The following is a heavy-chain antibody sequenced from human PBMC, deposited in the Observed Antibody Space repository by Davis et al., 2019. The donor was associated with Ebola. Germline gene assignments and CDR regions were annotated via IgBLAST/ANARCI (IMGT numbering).Heavy chain of an antibody. CDR1: GFTFSSYA. V-gene: IGHV3-30*04. J-gene: IGHJ6*02. Sequence: GESLKISCAASGFTFSSYAMHWVRQAPGKGLEWVAVISYDGSNKYYADSVKGRFTISRDNAKNALYLQMNSLRAEDTAVYFCASFGFWSGYGLDVWGQGTSVTVSS. D-gene: IGHD3-3*01. CDR2: ISYDGSNK. CDR3: ASFGFWSGYGLDV.